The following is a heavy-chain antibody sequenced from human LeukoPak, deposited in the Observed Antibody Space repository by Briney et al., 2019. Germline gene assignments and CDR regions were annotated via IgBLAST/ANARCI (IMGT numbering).Heavy chain of an antibody. D-gene: IGHD1/OR15-1a*01. J-gene: IGHJ6*03. CDR3: ARQQSPAYYYYYMDV. V-gene: IGHV4-4*07. Sequence: SETLSLTCTVSGGSISSYYWSWIRQPAGKGLEWIGRIYTSGSTNYNPSLKSRVTMSVDMSKNQFSLKLSSVTAADTAVYYCARQQSPAYYYYYMDVWGKGTTVTVSS. CDR2: IYTSGST. CDR1: GGSISSYY.